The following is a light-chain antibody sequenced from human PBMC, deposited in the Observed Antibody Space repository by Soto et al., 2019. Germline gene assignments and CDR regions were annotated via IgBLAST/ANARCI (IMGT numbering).Light chain of an antibody. V-gene: IGLV2-14*01. Sequence: QSVLTQPASVSGSPGQSITISCTGTSSDVGIYNYVSWYQQHPGKAPKLMIYEVNNRPSGVSNRFSGSKSGNTASLTISGLQAEDEADYYCSSYTSTSTVVFGGGTKVTVL. CDR2: EVN. CDR3: SSYTSTSTVV. J-gene: IGLJ2*01. CDR1: SSDVGIYNY.